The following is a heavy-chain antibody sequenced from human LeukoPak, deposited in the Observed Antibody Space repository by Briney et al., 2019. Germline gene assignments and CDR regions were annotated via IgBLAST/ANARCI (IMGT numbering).Heavy chain of an antibody. CDR2: IYYSGST. D-gene: IGHD1-26*01. Sequence: SETLSLTCAVSGGSISSGGYYWSWIRQPPGKGLEWIGYIYYSGSTNYNPSLKSRVTISVDTSKNQFSLKLSSVTAADTAVYYCARHVVGATTDYFDYWGQGTLVTVSS. CDR3: ARHVVGATTDYFDY. J-gene: IGHJ4*02. CDR1: GGSISSGGYY. V-gene: IGHV4-61*08.